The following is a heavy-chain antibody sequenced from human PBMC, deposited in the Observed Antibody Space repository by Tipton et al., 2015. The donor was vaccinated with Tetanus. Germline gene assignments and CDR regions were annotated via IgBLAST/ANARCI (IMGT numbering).Heavy chain of an antibody. D-gene: IGHD3-22*01. J-gene: IGHJ4*02. CDR2: ITVYNGYT. CDR3: ARGLRYYYETSAYDY. CDR1: GYTFTNYG. V-gene: IGHV1-18*01. Sequence: QLVQSGAEVRKPGAPVKVSCKASGYTFTNYGIGWVRQAPGQGLEWMGWITVYNGYTDYAQALQGRVTVTTDTSTSTAYMEGRNLRSDDTAVYFCARGLRYYYETSAYDYWGQGTLVTVSS.